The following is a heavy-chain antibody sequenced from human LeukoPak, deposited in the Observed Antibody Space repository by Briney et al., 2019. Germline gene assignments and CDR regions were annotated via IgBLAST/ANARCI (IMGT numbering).Heavy chain of an antibody. CDR1: GFTFSSYA. CDR3: AKEYYDYVWGSDYYYGMDV. CDR2: ISGSGGST. Sequence: GGSLRLSCAASGFTFSSYAVSWVRRAPGKGLEWVSAISGSGGSTYYADSVKGRFTISRDNSKNTLYLQMNSLRAEDTAVYYCAKEYYDYVWGSDYYYGMDVWGQGTLVTVSS. J-gene: IGHJ6*02. D-gene: IGHD3-16*01. V-gene: IGHV3-23*01.